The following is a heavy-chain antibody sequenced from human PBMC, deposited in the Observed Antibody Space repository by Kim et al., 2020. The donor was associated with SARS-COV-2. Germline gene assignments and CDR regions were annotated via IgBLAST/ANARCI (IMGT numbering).Heavy chain of an antibody. D-gene: IGHD5-18*01. CDR2: IIPIFGTA. CDR3: AREMVTGDVYYYYYGMDV. Sequence: SVKVSCKASGGTFSSYAISWVRQAPGQGLEWMGGIIPIFGTANYAQKFQGRVTITADKSTSTAYMELSSLRSEDTAVYYCAREMVTGDVYYYYYGMDVWGQGTTVTVSS. CDR1: GGTFSSYA. V-gene: IGHV1-69*06. J-gene: IGHJ6*02.